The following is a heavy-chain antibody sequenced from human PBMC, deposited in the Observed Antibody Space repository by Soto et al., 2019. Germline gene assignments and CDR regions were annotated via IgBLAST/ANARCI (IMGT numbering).Heavy chain of an antibody. CDR1: GGTFSSSA. J-gene: IGHJ3*02. CDR2: IIPIFGTA. D-gene: IGHD5-18*01. Sequence: QVQLVQSGAEVKKPGSSVTVSCKASGGTFSSSAISWVRQAPGQGLEWMGGIIPIFGTANYAQKFQGRVTDTEAESTSKGYMELSGQSAEDRAVYYCARVGQTYTPIKRDAVDILGQGTLVPVSS. V-gene: IGHV1-69*01. CDR3: ARVGQTYTPIKRDAVDI.